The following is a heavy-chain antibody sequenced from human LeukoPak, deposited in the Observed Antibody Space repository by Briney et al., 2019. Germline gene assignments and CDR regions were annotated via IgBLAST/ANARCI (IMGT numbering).Heavy chain of an antibody. CDR3: ATSVDGLVTIRTYFEL. D-gene: IGHD4-23*01. CDR1: GYTFNNYD. J-gene: IGHJ4*02. CDR2: MNPNSGNT. V-gene: IGHV1-8*01. Sequence: ASVKVSCKASGYTFNNYDINWVRQAPGQGLEWMGWMNPNSGNTGYAQKFQGRFTLTRETFISTAYMELSSLRSDDTAVYYCATSVDGLVTIRTYFELWGQGTPVTVSS.